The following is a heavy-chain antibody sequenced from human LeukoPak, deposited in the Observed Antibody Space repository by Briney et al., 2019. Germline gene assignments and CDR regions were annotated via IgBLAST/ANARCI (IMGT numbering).Heavy chain of an antibody. CDR2: INPSGDST. Sequence: GATVKVSCKASGYTFTNYYMHWVRQAPGQGLEWMGIINPSGDSTNYAQKFQGRVTMTRDTSTSTVYMELSSLRSEDTAVYCCARQRDYSNFFDYWGQGTLVTVSS. V-gene: IGHV1-46*01. D-gene: IGHD4-11*01. CDR3: ARQRDYSNFFDY. J-gene: IGHJ4*02. CDR1: GYTFTNYY.